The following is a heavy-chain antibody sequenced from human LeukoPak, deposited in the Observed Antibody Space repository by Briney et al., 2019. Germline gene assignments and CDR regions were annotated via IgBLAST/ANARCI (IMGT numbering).Heavy chain of an antibody. CDR2: TRNKANSYTT. V-gene: IGHV3-72*01. CDR1: GFNFSDHY. Sequence: GGSLRLSCAASGFNFSDHYMDWVRLAPGKGLEWVGRTRNKANSYTTEYAASVKGRFSISRDDSKNSVFLQMNSLKTEDTALYYCTYSTSSRPPYLFDVWGQGATVTVSS. CDR3: TYSTSSRPPYLFDV. D-gene: IGHD6-6*01. J-gene: IGHJ6*02.